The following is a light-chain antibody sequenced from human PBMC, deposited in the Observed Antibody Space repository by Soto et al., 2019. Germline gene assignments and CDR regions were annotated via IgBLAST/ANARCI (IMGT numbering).Light chain of an antibody. V-gene: IGKV3D-15*01. CDR1: QSVSRN. CDR2: GAS. CDR3: QQYNNWSAIT. Sequence: EIVMTQSPSTLSVSTGERATLSCRASQSVSRNLAWYQQKPGQAPRLLIYGASTRATGIPARLSGSGSGTEFTLTISSLQSEDFAVYYCQQYNNWSAITFGQGTRLEIK. J-gene: IGKJ5*01.